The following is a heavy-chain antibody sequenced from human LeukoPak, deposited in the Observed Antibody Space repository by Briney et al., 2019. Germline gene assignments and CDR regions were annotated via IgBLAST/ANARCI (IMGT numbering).Heavy chain of an antibody. Sequence: PSETLSLTCTVSGDSVSRSSYYRTWIRQPPGKGLEWIGYIYYIGSTNYNPSLESRLTMSVDTSKNQFSLRLNSVIAADTAVYYCVRYYDSTGSFDYWGQGTLVTVSS. D-gene: IGHD3-22*01. CDR3: VRYYDSTGSFDY. J-gene: IGHJ4*02. CDR2: IYYIGST. CDR1: GDSVSRSSYY. V-gene: IGHV4-61*01.